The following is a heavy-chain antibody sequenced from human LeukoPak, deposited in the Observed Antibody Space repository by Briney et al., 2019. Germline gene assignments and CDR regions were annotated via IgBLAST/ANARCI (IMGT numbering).Heavy chain of an antibody. CDR2: TKSKIDGLTT. D-gene: IGHD3-10*01. J-gene: IGHJ4*02. V-gene: IGHV3-15*01. Sequence: PGGSLRLSCEAAGFTFSNAWMSWLRQAPGKGPEWVGRTKSKIDGLTTDYAAPVKGRFTISRDDSKNTVFLQMNSLKPEDTAVYYCTTGSPHYGSGSFYPYWGQGTLVTVSS. CDR1: GFTFSNAW. CDR3: TTGSPHYGSGSFYPY.